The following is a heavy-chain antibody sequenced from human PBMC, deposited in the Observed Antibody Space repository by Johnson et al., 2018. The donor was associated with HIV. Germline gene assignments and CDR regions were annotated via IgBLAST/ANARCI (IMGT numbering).Heavy chain of an antibody. CDR2: IYSGGST. CDR3: ARDGTETGPDDAFDI. V-gene: IGHV3-NL1*01. J-gene: IGHJ3*02. CDR1: GLSFSNFG. Sequence: QVQLVESGGGVVQPGKSLTLSCVGSGLSFSNFGIHWVRQAPGKGLEWVSVIYSGGSTYYADSVKGRFTISRDNSKNTIYLQMNSLRAEDTAMYYCARDGTETGPDDAFDIWGQGTMVTVSS. D-gene: IGHD1-1*01.